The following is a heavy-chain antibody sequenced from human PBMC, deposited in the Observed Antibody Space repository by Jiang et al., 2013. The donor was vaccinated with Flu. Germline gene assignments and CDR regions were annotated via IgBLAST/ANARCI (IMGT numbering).Heavy chain of an antibody. CDR1: GDSVSSGSHH. CDR2: IHSSGST. CDR3: VRDGDY. Sequence: GLVKPSETLSLTCTVSGDSVSSGSHHWIWIRQPPEKGLEWMGQIHSSGSTNYKPSLKSRISTSVDTSKNQVSLRLNSVTAADTAIYYCVRDGDYWGQGILVTVSS. J-gene: IGHJ4*02. V-gene: IGHV4-61*01.